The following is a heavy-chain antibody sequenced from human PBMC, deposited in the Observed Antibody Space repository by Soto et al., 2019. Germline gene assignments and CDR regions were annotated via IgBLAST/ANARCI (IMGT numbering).Heavy chain of an antibody. V-gene: IGHV3-7*01. CDR1: GFTFSSYW. Sequence: GGSLRLSCAASGFTFSSYWMSWVRQAPGKGLEWVANIKQDGSERYYVDSVKGRFTISRDNAKNSLYLQMNSLRAEDTAVFYCARFGSSWNFDYWGQGTLVTVSS. CDR2: IKQDGSER. CDR3: ARFGSSWNFDY. D-gene: IGHD6-13*01. J-gene: IGHJ4*02.